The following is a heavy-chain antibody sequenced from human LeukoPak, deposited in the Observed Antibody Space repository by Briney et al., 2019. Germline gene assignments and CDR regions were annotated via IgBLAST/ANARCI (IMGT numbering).Heavy chain of an antibody. V-gene: IGHV3-21*01. CDR3: ARDPYSGTYGDTYYYYMDV. D-gene: IGHD1-26*01. Sequence: GGSLRLSCAASGFSFSSYNMNWVRQTPGKGLEWVSSITSSSTYTFYADSVKGRFTISRDNARDSLYLQMNSLRAEDTAVYYCARDPYSGTYGDTYYYYMDVWGKGTTVTISS. CDR2: ITSSSTYT. J-gene: IGHJ6*03. CDR1: GFSFSSYN.